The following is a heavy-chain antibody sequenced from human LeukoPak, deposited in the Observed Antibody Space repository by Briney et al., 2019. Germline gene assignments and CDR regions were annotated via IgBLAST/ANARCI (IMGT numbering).Heavy chain of an antibody. CDR1: GFTFSSYG. V-gene: IGHV3-30*02. J-gene: IGHJ3*02. D-gene: IGHD3-3*01. CDR2: IRYDGSNK. CDR3: AKDDVTIFGVVISDAFDI. Sequence: PGGSLRLSCAASGFTFSSYGMHWVRQAPGKGLEWVAFIRYDGSNKYYADSVKGRFTISRDNSKNTLYLQMNSLRAEDTAVYYCAKDDVTIFGVVISDAFDIWGQGTMVTVSS.